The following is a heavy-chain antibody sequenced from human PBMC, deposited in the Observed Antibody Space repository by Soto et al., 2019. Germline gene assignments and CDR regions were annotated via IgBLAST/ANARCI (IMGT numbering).Heavy chain of an antibody. Sequence: QVQLVESGGGVVLPGTSLKLSCAASGFPFDSYVMHWVRQAPGKGLEWVASTYYDASKQYYADSVKCRFTISRDNSKNTVSLQIGGGGGEGRGGGGGGGRGGGPRGWWGQGTLVAVSS. J-gene: IGHJ4*02. V-gene: IGHV3-30*03. CDR1: GFPFDSYV. D-gene: IGHD3-16*01. CDR3: GGRGGGPRGW. CDR2: TYYDASKQ.